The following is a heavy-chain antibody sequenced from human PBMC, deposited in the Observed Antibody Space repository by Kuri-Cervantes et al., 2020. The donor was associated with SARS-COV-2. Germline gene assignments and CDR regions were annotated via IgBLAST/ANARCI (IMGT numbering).Heavy chain of an antibody. D-gene: IGHD3-16*01. J-gene: IGHJ4*02. CDR1: GGSFSGYY. V-gene: IGHV4-34*01. Sequence: LSLTCAVYGGSFSGYYWSWIRQPPGKGLEWIGEINHSGSTNYNPSLKSRVTISVDTSKNQFSLKLSSVTAADTAVYYCARAWGYWGQGTLVTVSS. CDR3: ARAWGY. CDR2: INHSGST.